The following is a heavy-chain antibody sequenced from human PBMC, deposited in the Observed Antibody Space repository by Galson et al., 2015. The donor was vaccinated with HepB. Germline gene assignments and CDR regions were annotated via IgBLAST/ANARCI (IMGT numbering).Heavy chain of an antibody. CDR1: GFTFSSYS. CDR3: ARVVAVAGRGGKYYYGMDV. V-gene: IGHV3-48*01. J-gene: IGHJ6*02. CDR2: ISSSSSTI. D-gene: IGHD6-19*01. Sequence: SLRLSCAASGFTFSSYSMNWVRQAPGKGLEWVSYISSSSSTIYYADSVKGRFTISRNNAKNSLYLQMNSLRAEDTAVYYCARVVAVAGRGGKYYYGMDVWGQGTTVTVSS.